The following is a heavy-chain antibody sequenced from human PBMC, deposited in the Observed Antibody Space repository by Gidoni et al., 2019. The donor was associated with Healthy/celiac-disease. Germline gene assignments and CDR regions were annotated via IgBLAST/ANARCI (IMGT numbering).Heavy chain of an antibody. Sequence: PGLVKPSATLSLTCTVSGASIISYYWSWIRQPPGKGLEWIGYIYYSGNTNYNPSLKSRVTMSLDTSKNQFSLELSSVTAADTAVYYCARHYEDILTGFYFDYWGQGTLVTVSA. CDR2: IYYSGNT. CDR1: GASIISYY. D-gene: IGHD3-9*01. V-gene: IGHV4-59*08. CDR3: ARHYEDILTGFYFDY. J-gene: IGHJ4*02.